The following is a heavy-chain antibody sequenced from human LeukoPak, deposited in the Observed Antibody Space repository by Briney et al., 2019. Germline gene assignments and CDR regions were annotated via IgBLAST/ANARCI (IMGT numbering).Heavy chain of an antibody. CDR3: ATVNVPATSY. V-gene: IGHV3-74*01. Sequence: GGSLRLSCAASGFTFSSYWMHWVRQAPGKGLVWVSRINSDGSTTNYADSVKGRFTISRDNAKNTLYLEMNSLRDEDTAMYYCATVNVPATSYWGQGTLVTVSS. D-gene: IGHD2-15*01. J-gene: IGHJ4*02. CDR1: GFTFSSYW. CDR2: INSDGSTT.